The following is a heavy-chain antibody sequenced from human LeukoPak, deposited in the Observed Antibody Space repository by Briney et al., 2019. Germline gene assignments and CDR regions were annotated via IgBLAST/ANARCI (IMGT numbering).Heavy chain of an antibody. CDR3: AKEGDDDYVDY. D-gene: IGHD3-16*01. CDR1: GFTFSSYG. J-gene: IGHJ4*02. V-gene: IGHV3-30*18. Sequence: PGGSLRLPCAASGFTFSSYGMHWVRQAPGKGLEWVAVISYDGSNKYYADSVKGRFTISRDNSKNTLYLQMNSLRAEDSAVYYCAKEGDDDYVDYWGQGTLVTVSS. CDR2: ISYDGSNK.